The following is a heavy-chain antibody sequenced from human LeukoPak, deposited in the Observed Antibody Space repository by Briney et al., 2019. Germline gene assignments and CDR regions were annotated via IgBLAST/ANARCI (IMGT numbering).Heavy chain of an antibody. D-gene: IGHD3-16*01. Sequence: SETLSLTCTVSGGSISSSSYYWGWIRQPPGKGLEWIGSIYYSGSTYYNPSLKSRVTISVDTSKNQFSLKLSSVTAADTAVYYCARGGFVKRYFDYWGQGTLVTVSS. CDR3: ARGGFVKRYFDY. CDR1: GGSISSSSYY. CDR2: IYYSGST. J-gene: IGHJ4*02. V-gene: IGHV4-39*01.